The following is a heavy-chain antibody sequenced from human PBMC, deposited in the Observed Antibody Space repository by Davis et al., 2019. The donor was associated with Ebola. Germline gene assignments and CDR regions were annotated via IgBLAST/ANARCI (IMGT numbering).Heavy chain of an antibody. CDR2: ISGSGGST. CDR1: GFTFSDYK. J-gene: IGHJ5*02. D-gene: IGHD3-10*01. V-gene: IGHV3-23*01. CDR3: ARDGVENWFDP. Sequence: PGGSLRLSCGASGFTFSDYKMNWVRQAPGKGLGWVSAISGSGGSTYYADSVKGRFTISRDNSKNTLYLQMNSLRAEDTAVYYCARDGVENWFDPWGQGTLVTVSS.